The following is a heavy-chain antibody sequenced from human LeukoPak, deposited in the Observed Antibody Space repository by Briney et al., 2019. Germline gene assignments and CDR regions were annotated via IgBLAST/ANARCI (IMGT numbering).Heavy chain of an antibody. J-gene: IGHJ4*02. CDR3: ARGDSIVEANFDY. CDR2: IDLSGGGT. V-gene: IGHV1-46*01. D-gene: IGHD1-26*01. Sequence: AWVSLSFYCAGYGFTFSSMDWDWHGPGPGHGRVGVIDLSGGGTSYAPKFQGRVTMTRDTSTSTVYMGLSSLRSEDTAVYYCARGDSIVEANFDYWGQGTLVTVSS. CDR1: GYGFTFSS.